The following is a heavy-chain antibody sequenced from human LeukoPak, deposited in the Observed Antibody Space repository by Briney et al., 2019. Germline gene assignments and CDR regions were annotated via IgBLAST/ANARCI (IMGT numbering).Heavy chain of an antibody. J-gene: IGHJ3*02. Sequence: GESLKISCKGSGYSFTSYWIGWVRQMPGKGLEWMGIIYPGDSDTRYSPSFQGQVTISADKSISTAYLQWSSLKASDTAMYYCASNLGYCSSTSCYRGAFDIWGQGTMVTVSS. CDR2: IYPGDSDT. V-gene: IGHV5-51*01. D-gene: IGHD2-2*01. CDR1: GYSFTSYW. CDR3: ASNLGYCSSTSCYRGAFDI.